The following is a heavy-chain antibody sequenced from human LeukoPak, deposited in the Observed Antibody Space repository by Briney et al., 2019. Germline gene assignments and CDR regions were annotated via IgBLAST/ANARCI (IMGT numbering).Heavy chain of an antibody. CDR3: AKERSNWREIDY. D-gene: IGHD6-13*01. CDR2: IRYDGSNK. V-gene: IGHV3-30*02. Sequence: GSLRLSCAASGFTFTTYAMFWVRRAPAKGREWVAFIRYDGSNKYYADSVKGRFTISRDNSNNMLYLQMNSLRAEDTAVYYCAKERSNWREIDYWGQGTLVTVSS. CDR1: GFTFTTYA. J-gene: IGHJ4*02.